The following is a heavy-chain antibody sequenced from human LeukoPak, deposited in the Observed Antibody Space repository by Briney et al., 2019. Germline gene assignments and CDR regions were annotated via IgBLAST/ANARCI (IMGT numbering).Heavy chain of an antibody. D-gene: IGHD2-2*01. Sequence: GSLRLSCAASGFTFSNYAMSWVRQAPGKGLEWVSGISGSGGSTYYADSVKGRFTISRDNSKNTLYLQMNSLRAEDTAVYYCAKGGCSSTSCSYDYWGQGTLVTVSS. CDR1: GFTFSNYA. J-gene: IGHJ4*02. V-gene: IGHV3-23*01. CDR3: AKGGCSSTSCSYDY. CDR2: ISGSGGST.